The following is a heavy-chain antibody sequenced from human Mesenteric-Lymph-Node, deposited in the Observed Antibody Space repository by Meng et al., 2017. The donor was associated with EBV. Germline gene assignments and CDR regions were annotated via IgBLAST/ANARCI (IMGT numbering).Heavy chain of an antibody. J-gene: IGHJ4*02. CDR2: IYRTGST. D-gene: IGHD1-20*01. V-gene: IGHV4-61*01. CDR3: ARDSGITVTNSFDY. Sequence: QVQLGGARLGLVKPAEILPLTCRVFGCSVSSGSYYWSWIRQPPGKGLEWIGYIYRTGSTDYNPSLNSRVSISIDTSKNQFSLRLTSVTAADTAVYYCARDSGITVTNSFDYWGQGALVTVSS. CDR1: GCSVSSGSYY.